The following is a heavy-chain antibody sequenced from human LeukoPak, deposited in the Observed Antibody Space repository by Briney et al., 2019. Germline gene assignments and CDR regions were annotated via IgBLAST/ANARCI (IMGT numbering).Heavy chain of an antibody. D-gene: IGHD3-3*01. V-gene: IGHV1-3*01. CDR3: ARDLDRDTYYDFWSGSH. Sequence: ASVKVSCKASGYTFTSYAMHWVRQAPGQRLEWMGWINAGNGNTKYSQKFQGRVTITRDTSASTAYMELSSLRSEDTAVYYCARDLDRDTYYDFWSGSHWGQGTLVTVSS. CDR2: INAGNGNT. J-gene: IGHJ4*02. CDR1: GYTFTSYA.